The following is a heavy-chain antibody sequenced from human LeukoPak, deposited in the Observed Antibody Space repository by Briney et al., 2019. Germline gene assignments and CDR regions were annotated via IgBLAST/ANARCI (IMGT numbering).Heavy chain of an antibody. V-gene: IGHV4-38-2*01. CDR1: GYSISSGYY. Sequence: ETLSRTCAVSGYSISSGYYWGRIRQPPGKGLEWIGSIYHSGSTYYNPSLKSRVTISVDTSKNQFSLKLSSVTAADTAVYYCARPDIYCSGGSCYPDAFDIWGQGTMVTVSS. CDR3: ARPDIYCSGGSCYPDAFDI. J-gene: IGHJ3*02. CDR2: IYHSGST. D-gene: IGHD2-15*01.